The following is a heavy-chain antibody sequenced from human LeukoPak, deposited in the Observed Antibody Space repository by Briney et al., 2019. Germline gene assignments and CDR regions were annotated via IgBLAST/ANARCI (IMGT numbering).Heavy chain of an antibody. Sequence: SETLSLTCTVSGYSISSGYYWGWIRQPPGKGLEWIGSIYHSGSTYYNPSLKSRVTISVDTSKNQFSLKLSSVTAADTAVYYCAKTGGVYERDYYYYYMDVWGKGTTVTVSS. D-gene: IGHD2-8*01. CDR3: AKTGGVYERDYYYYYMDV. CDR1: GYSISSGYY. V-gene: IGHV4-38-2*02. J-gene: IGHJ6*03. CDR2: IYHSGST.